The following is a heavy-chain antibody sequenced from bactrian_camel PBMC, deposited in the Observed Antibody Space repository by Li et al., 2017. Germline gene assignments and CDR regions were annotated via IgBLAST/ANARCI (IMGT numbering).Heavy chain of an antibody. CDR3: AIDIWTCDSTWVSADVYNY. V-gene: IGHV3S26*01. Sequence: HVQLVESGGGSVQAGGSLRLSCVYSGYTYSNYCMGWFRQAPGKAREGVAAIGSDGSTSYADSMKGRFTISKDNAKNTLYLQMNSLKPEDTAMYYCAIDIWTCDSTWVSADVYNYWGQGTQVTVS. J-gene: IGHJ4*01. CDR1: GYTYSNYC. D-gene: IGHD1*01. CDR2: IGSDGST.